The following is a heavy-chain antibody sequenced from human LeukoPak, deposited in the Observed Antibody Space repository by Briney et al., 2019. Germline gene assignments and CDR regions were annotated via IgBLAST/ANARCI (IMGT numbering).Heavy chain of an antibody. Sequence: SGTLSLTCAVSGGSISSSNWWSWVRQPPGKGLEWIGEIYHSGSTNYNPSLKSRVTISVDKSKNQFSLKLSSVTAADTAVYYCAGPDYYDSSGLDYWGQGTLVTVSS. CDR1: GGSISSSNW. CDR2: IYHSGST. D-gene: IGHD3-22*01. J-gene: IGHJ4*02. V-gene: IGHV4-4*02. CDR3: AGPDYYDSSGLDY.